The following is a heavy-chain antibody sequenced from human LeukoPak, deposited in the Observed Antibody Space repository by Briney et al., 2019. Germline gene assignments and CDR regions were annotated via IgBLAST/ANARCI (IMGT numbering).Heavy chain of an antibody. V-gene: IGHV3-53*01. D-gene: IGHD7-27*01. CDR2: LHSGGHT. CDR1: RFTISTNY. CDR3: VRGLSGVSSWYFDL. J-gene: IGHJ2*01. Sequence: GGSLRLSCAASRFTISTNYLSWVRQAPGKGLVWVSALHSGGHTFYADSVRGRFIISRDISKNTLHLQMNDLGAEDTALYYCVRGLSGVSSWYFDLWGRGTLVSVSS.